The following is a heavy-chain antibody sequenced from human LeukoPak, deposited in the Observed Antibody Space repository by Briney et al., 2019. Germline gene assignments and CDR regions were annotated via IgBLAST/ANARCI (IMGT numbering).Heavy chain of an antibody. CDR3: ARVWERSSSSWPFDY. V-gene: IGHV1-2*02. CDR2: INPNSSGT. J-gene: IGHJ4*02. CDR1: GYTFTGYF. D-gene: IGHD6-13*01. Sequence: ASVKVSCKASGYTFTGYFIHWVRQAPGQGLEWMGWINPNSSGTHYAQNFQGRVTMTWDTSISTAYMELSRLRSDDTAVYYCARVWERSSSSWPFDYWGQGTLVTVSS.